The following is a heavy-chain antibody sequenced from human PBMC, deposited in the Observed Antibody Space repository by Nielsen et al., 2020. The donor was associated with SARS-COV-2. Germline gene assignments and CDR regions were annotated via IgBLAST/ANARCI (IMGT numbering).Heavy chain of an antibody. CDR1: GFSFNEYA. J-gene: IGHJ6*02. CDR3: AKDWRTGRSLGLFGMDV. CDR2: ISRDSASI. Sequence: GGSLRLSCAASGFSFNEYAMYWVRQAPGKGLEWVSGISRDSASIDYVDSVKGRFTISRDNAKNSLYLQMNSLRAEDTALYYCAKDWRTGRSLGLFGMDVWCQGTTVIVSS. D-gene: IGHD7-27*01. V-gene: IGHV3-9*01.